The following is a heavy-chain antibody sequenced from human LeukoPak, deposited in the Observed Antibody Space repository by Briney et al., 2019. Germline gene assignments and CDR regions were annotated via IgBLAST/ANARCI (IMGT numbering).Heavy chain of an antibody. D-gene: IGHD6-19*01. V-gene: IGHV3-7*01. CDR2: IKQDGSEK. J-gene: IGHJ4*02. CDR3: AREAVGPYSSAWYVDY. CDR1: GFTFSSYW. Sequence: GGSLRLSCAASGFTFSSYWMSWVRQAPGKGLEWVANIKQDGSEKYYVDSVKGRFTISRGNAKNSLYLQMNSLRAEDTAVYYCAREAVGPYSSAWYVDYWGQGTLVTVSS.